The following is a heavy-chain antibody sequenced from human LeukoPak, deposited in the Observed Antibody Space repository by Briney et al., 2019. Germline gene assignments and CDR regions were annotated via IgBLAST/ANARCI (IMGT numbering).Heavy chain of an antibody. CDR2: INPNSGGT. Sequence: ASVKVSCKASGYTFTGYYMHWVRQAPGQGPEWMGWINPNSGGTKYAQNFQGRVTLTRDTSTSTAYMELSRLRSDDTAVYYCARGGRLELLIYFYFYMDVWGKGTTVTVSS. CDR3: ARGGRLELLIYFYFYMDV. CDR1: GYTFTGYY. D-gene: IGHD1-7*01. V-gene: IGHV1-2*02. J-gene: IGHJ6*03.